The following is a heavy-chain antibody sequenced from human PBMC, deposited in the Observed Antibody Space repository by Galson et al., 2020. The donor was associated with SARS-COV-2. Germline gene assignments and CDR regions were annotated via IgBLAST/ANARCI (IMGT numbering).Heavy chain of an antibody. D-gene: IGHD2-2*02. CDR1: GFTFSSYE. CDR2: ISSSGSTI. Sequence: TGGSLRLSCAASGFTFSSYEMNWVRQAPGKGLEWVSYISSSGSTIYYADSVKGRFTISRDNAKNSLYLQMNSLRAEDTAVYYCARDYGGRGVPAAIDYWGQGTLVTVSS. J-gene: IGHJ4*02. CDR3: ARDYGGRGVPAAIDY. V-gene: IGHV3-48*03.